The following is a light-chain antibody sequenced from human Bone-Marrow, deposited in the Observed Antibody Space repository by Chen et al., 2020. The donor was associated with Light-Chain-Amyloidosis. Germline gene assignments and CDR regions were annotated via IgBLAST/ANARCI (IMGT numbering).Light chain of an antibody. V-gene: IGKV3-11*01. CDR2: DAS. Sequence: EIVLTQSPATLSLSPGERATLSCRASQSVSSYLAWYQQKPCQAPRLLIYDASNRATGIPARFSGSGSGTDFTLTISSLEPEDFAVYYCQQRSNWPPLFGQGTRLEIK. CDR1: QSVSSY. CDR3: QQRSNWPPL. J-gene: IGKJ5*01.